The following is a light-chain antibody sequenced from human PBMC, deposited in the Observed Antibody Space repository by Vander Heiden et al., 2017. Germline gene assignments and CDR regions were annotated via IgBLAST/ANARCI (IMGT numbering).Light chain of an antibody. CDR1: HSDIGGFNY. V-gene: IGLV2-14*03. CDR2: YVT. J-gene: IGLJ1*01. Sequence: QSALTQPASVSGSPGQSITISCTGTHSDIGGFNYVSWYQQHPGEAPKRIIYYVTNRPSGVYTRFSGSKAGNTASLTISGLQAEDEADYYCNSHTSSSTYVFGTGTKVTVL. CDR3: NSHTSSSTYV.